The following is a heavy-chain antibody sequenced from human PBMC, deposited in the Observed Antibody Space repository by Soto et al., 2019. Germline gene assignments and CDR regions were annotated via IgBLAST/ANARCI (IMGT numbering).Heavy chain of an antibody. V-gene: IGHV3-23*01. J-gene: IGHJ4*02. CDR2: VSGSGDST. CDR1: AFTFSSYA. D-gene: IGHD2-21*02. Sequence: EVQLLESGGGLAQPGGSLRLSCAASAFTFSSYAMSWVRQAPGKGLEWVSAVSGSGDSTYYADSVKGRFTISRDNSKNTLYLQMNSLRAEDTAVYHCAKGRASDCPGCTQDYWGQGTLVTVSS. CDR3: AKGRASDCPGCTQDY.